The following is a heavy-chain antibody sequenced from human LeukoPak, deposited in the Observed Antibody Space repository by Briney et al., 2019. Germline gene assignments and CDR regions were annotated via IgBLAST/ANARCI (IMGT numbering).Heavy chain of an antibody. CDR3: ARDLSYYDSSGDYYPHDAFDL. CDR2: IHSGGTT. V-gene: IGHV3-53*01. CDR1: GFTVSNNF. J-gene: IGHJ3*01. Sequence: GGSLRLSCAASGFTVSNNFMSWVRQAPGKGLEWVSVIHSGGTTYYADSVKGRFTISRDNDKNSLYLRMNSLRAEDTAVYYCARDLSYYDSSGDYYPHDAFDLWGQGTMVTVSP. D-gene: IGHD3-22*01.